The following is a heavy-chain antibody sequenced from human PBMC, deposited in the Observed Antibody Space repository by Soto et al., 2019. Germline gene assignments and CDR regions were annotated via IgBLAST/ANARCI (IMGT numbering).Heavy chain of an antibody. J-gene: IGHJ4*02. D-gene: IGHD3-9*01. CDR2: ISSSSSTI. Sequence: GGSLTLACAASGLCFSRYSMNWDRKAQGKGLEWVSYISSSSSTIYYADSVKGRFTISRDNAKNSLYLQMNSLRAEDTAVYYCARGTYYDILTGYYSPPFDYWGQGTLVTVSS. CDR1: GLCFSRYS. CDR3: ARGTYYDILTGYYSPPFDY. V-gene: IGHV3-48*01.